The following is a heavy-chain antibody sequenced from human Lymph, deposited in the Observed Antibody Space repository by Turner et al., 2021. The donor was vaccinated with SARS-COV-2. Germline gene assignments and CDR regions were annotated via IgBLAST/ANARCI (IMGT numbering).Heavy chain of an antibody. D-gene: IGHD2-2*01. CDR1: GGSISSYY. CDR2: ILNSGST. J-gene: IGHJ4*02. V-gene: IGHV4-59*01. Sequence: QVQLQESGPGLVKPSETLSLTCTVSGGSISSYYWSWIRQPPGKGLEWIGYILNSGSTIYNPSLKSRVTISVDTSKNQFSLKLSSVTAADTAVYYCARVIPAGWYYFDYWGQGTLVTVSS. CDR3: ARVIPAGWYYFDY.